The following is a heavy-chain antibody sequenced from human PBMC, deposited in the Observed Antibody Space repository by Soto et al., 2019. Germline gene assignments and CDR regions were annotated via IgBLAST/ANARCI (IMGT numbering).Heavy chain of an antibody. CDR2: ISPSTSHI. Sequence: EVHLVESGGGLVKPGGSLRLSCAVSGFTFSSCTMNWVRQAPGKGLEWVSYISPSTSHIYYADSVKGRFTISRDNGKKALLLQMTTLRAEYTDVYYCAGCSGGACHQYYGMDVCGHGTRVTVSS. CDR3: AGCSGGACHQYYGMDV. V-gene: IGHV3-21*01. CDR1: GFTFSSCT. J-gene: IGHJ6*02. D-gene: IGHD2-15*01.